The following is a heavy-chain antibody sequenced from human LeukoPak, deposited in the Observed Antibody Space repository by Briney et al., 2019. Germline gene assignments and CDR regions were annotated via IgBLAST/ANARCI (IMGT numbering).Heavy chain of an antibody. D-gene: IGHD3-9*01. J-gene: IGHJ4*02. CDR2: ISSSSSYT. CDR3: AREGNDILTGYPDYFDY. CDR1: GFTFSDYY. Sequence: PGGSLRLSCVASGFTFSDYYMSWIRKAPGKGLEWVSYISSSSSYTNYADSVKGRFTISRDNAKNSLYLQMNSLRAEDTAVYYCAREGNDILTGYPDYFDYWGQGTLVTVSS. V-gene: IGHV3-11*06.